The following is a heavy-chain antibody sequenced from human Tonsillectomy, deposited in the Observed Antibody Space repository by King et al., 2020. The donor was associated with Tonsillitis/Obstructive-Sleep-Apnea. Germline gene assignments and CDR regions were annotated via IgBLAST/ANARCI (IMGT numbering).Heavy chain of an antibody. V-gene: IGHV3-33*01. CDR1: XXXFSSYG. J-gene: IGHJ4*02. CDR3: ARGDFWSGYLDX. D-gene: IGHD3-3*01. CDR2: ILYDGTXT. Sequence: VQLVESGGGVVQPGRSLRLSXAXSXXXFSSYGMHWVRQAPGKGLEXVAVILYDGTXTYYADSVKGRFXISRDNSKSTLYLQKNSLRAEDTAVYYCARGDFWSGYLDXWXQGTLVTVSX.